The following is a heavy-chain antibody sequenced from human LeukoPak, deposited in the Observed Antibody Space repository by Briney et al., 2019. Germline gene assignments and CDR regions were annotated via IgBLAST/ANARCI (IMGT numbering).Heavy chain of an antibody. J-gene: IGHJ4*02. Sequence: SGPTLVNPTQTLTLTCSFSGCSRSPSGVGVGWIRQPPGKALEWLALIYWDDDKRYIPPLKSRLTITKATSHNQVVLTTPHMDPVDTAPYYCALTPHDLTGIFDYWGQGTLVTVSS. CDR3: ALTPHDLTGIFDY. D-gene: IGHD3-10*01. V-gene: IGHV2-5*02. CDR1: GCSRSPSGVG. CDR2: IYWDDDK.